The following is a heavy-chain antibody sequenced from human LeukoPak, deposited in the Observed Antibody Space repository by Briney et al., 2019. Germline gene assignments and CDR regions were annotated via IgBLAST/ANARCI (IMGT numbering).Heavy chain of an antibody. CDR2: ISGSGGST. Sequence: PGGSLRLSCAASGFTFSSYATSWVRQAPGKGLEWVSAISGSGGSTYYADSVKGRFTISRDNSKNTLYLQMNSLRADDTAVYYCARRNPSCYGGQCYYYMDVWGRGTPVTVSS. J-gene: IGHJ6*03. CDR3: ARRNPSCYGGQCYYYMDV. D-gene: IGHD2-2*01. V-gene: IGHV3-23*01. CDR1: GFTFSSYA.